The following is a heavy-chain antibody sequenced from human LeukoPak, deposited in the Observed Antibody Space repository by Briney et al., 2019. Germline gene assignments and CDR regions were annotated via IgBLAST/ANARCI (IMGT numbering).Heavy chain of an antibody. V-gene: IGHV3-21*01. CDR3: ARAILSAPGPYYYYGMDV. Sequence: PGGSLRLSCAASGFTFSSYSMNWVRQAPGKGLEWVSSISSSSSYIYYADSVKGRFTISRDNAKNSLYLQMNSLRAEDTAVYYFARAILSAPGPYYYYGMDVWGQGTTVTVSS. CDR2: ISSSSSYI. D-gene: IGHD3-3*01. J-gene: IGHJ6*02. CDR1: GFTFSSYS.